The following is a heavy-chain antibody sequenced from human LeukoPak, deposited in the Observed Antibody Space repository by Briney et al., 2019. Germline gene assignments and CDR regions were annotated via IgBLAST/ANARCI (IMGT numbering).Heavy chain of an antibody. CDR3: ARVGYSSSWYRKYYYYYGMDV. Sequence: PSETLSLTCTVSGGSISSYYWSWIRQPPGKGLEWIGYIYYSGSTYYNPSLKSRVTISVDTSKNQFSLKLSSVTAADTAVYYCARVGYSSSWYRKYYYYYGMDVWGQGTTVTVSS. V-gene: IGHV4-59*12. D-gene: IGHD6-13*01. CDR2: IYYSGST. J-gene: IGHJ6*02. CDR1: GGSISSYY.